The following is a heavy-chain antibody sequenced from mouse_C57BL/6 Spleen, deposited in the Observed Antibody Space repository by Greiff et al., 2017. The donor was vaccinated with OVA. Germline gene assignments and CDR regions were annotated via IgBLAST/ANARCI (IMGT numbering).Heavy chain of an antibody. CDR1: GYTFTSYW. CDR2: INPSNGGT. Sequence: QVQLQQPGTELVKPGASVKLSCKASGYTFTSYWMHWVKQRPGQGLEWIGNINPSNGGTNYNEKFKSKATLTVDKSSSTAYMQLSSLTSEDSAVYYCARWGTVVADWYFDVWGTGTTVTVSS. CDR3: ARWGTVVADWYFDV. D-gene: IGHD1-1*01. V-gene: IGHV1-53*01. J-gene: IGHJ1*03.